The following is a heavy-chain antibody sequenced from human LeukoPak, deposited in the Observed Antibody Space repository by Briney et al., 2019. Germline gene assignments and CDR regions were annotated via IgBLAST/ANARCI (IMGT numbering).Heavy chain of an antibody. J-gene: IGHJ3*02. CDR2: IWYDGSNK. D-gene: IGHD6-13*01. CDR3: ARAHFKYSSSWYGGDAFDI. CDR1: GFTFSSYG. Sequence: GGSLRLSCAASGFTFSSYGMHWVRQAPGKGLEWVAVIWYDGSNKYYADSVKGRFTISRDNSKNTLYPQMNSLRAEDTAVYYCARAHFKYSSSWYGGDAFDIWGQGTMVTVSS. V-gene: IGHV3-33*01.